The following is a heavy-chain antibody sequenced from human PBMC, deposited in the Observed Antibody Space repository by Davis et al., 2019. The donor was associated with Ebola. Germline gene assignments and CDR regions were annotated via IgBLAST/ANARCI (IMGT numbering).Heavy chain of an antibody. D-gene: IGHD3-10*01. J-gene: IGHJ5*02. CDR2: INHSGST. Sequence: MPSETLSLTCAVYGRSFSGYYWSWIRQPPGKGLEWIGEINHSGSTNYNPSLKSRVTISVDTSKNQFSLKLSSVTAADTAVYYCARGPRVQGVNPWGQGTLVTVSS. CDR3: ARGPRVQGVNP. CDR1: GRSFSGYY. V-gene: IGHV4-34*01.